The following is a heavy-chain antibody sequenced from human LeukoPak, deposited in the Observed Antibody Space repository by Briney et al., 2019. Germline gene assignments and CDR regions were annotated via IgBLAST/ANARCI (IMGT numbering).Heavy chain of an antibody. D-gene: IGHD6-19*01. J-gene: IGHJ4*02. CDR3: ARVYGYSSGWYRNDY. CDR1: GLTFSSYW. V-gene: IGHV3-7*01. Sequence: TGGSLRLSCAASGLTFSSYWMSWVRQAPGKGLEWVANIKQDGSEIYYVDSVKGRFTISRDNAKNSLYLQMNSLRTEDTAVYYCARVYGYSSGWYRNDYWGQGTLVTVSS. CDR2: IKQDGSEI.